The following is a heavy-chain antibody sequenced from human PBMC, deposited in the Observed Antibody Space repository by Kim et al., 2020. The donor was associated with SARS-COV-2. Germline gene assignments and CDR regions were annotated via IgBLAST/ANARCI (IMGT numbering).Heavy chain of an antibody. V-gene: IGHV3-21*01. D-gene: IGHD5-12*01. Sequence: GGSLRLSCAASGFTFSSYSMNWVRQAPGKGLEWVSSISSSSSYIYYADSVKGRFTISRDNAKNSLYLQMNSLRAEDTAVYYCARDPRDGYNCFDYWGQGTLVTVSS. CDR3: ARDPRDGYNCFDY. J-gene: IGHJ4*02. CDR1: GFTFSSYS. CDR2: ISSSSSYI.